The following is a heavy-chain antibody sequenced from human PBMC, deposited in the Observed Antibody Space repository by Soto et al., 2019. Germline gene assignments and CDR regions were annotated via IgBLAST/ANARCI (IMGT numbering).Heavy chain of an antibody. D-gene: IGHD2-2*01. CDR2: IIPIFGTA. Sequence: VKVSYKASGGTFISYAISWGRQAPGQGLEWMGGIIPIFGTANYAQKFQGRVTITADKSTSTAYMELSSLRSEDTAVYYCARQSAAARGVYSFDYWGQGTLVAVSS. V-gene: IGHV1-69*06. J-gene: IGHJ4*02. CDR3: ARQSAAARGVYSFDY. CDR1: GGTFISYA.